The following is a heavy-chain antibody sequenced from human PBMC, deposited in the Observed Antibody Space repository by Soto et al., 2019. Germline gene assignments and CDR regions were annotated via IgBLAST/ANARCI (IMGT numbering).Heavy chain of an antibody. J-gene: IGHJ4*02. CDR3: AKRFYREEDGYNFFDS. D-gene: IGHD5-12*01. CDR1: GFTFSNCA. CDR2: ISGRGGST. Sequence: GGSLRLSCSASGFTFSNCAMSWVRQAPGKGLEWISTISGRGGSTYYADSVKGRLTISRDNSKNTLFLQMNSLRAEDTAVYYCAKRFYREEDGYNFFDSWGQGTLVTVSS. V-gene: IGHV3-23*01.